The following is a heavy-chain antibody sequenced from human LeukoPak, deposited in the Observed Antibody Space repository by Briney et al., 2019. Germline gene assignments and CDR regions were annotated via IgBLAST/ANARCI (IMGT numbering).Heavy chain of an antibody. D-gene: IGHD6-19*01. CDR2: IYYSGST. J-gene: IGHJ4*02. CDR1: GGSISSYY. V-gene: IGHV4-59*01. CDR3: AREFYSSGWYYYFDY. Sequence: PSETLSRTCTGSGGSISSYYWSWIRQPPGKGLEWIGYIYYSGSTNYNPSLKSRVTISVDTSKNQFSLKLSSVTAADTAVYYCAREFYSSGWYYYFDYWGQGTLVTVSS.